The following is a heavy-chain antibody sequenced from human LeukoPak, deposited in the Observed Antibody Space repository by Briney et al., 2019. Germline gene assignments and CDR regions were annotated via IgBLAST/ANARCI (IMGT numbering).Heavy chain of an antibody. CDR1: AFIFNNYA. J-gene: IGHJ4*02. V-gene: IGHV3-23*01. CDR3: AKGSTIFKYDF. D-gene: IGHD3-3*01. CDR2: INGNGGIT. Sequence: GGSLRLSCAASAFIFNNYAMSWVRQAPGKGLEWVSGINGNGGITYYADSVKGRFTISRDNSKNMLYLQMNSLRANDTAVYHCAKGSTIFKYDFWGQGALVTVSS.